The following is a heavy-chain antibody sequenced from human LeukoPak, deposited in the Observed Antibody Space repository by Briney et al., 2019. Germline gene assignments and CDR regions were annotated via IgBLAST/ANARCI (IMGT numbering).Heavy chain of an antibody. CDR2: INDSGDT. J-gene: IGHJ4*02. D-gene: IGHD3-10*01. CDR1: GGSISSRSYY. CDR3: AVGYYFGSNY. Sequence: SETLSLTCTLSGGSISSRSYYWDWIRQPPGKGLEWIGNINDSGDTYYNPSLKSRITISVDTSQNQFSLKMNSVTAADTAVYYCAVGYYFGSNYWGQGTLVTVSS. V-gene: IGHV4-39*01.